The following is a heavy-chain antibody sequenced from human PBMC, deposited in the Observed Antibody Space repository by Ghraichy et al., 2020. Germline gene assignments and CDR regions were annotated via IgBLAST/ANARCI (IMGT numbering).Heavy chain of an antibody. V-gene: IGHV1-8*01. J-gene: IGHJ5*02. Sequence: ASVKVSCKASGYTFTSYDINWVRQATGQGLEWMGWMNPNSGNTGYAQKFQGRVTMTRNTSISTAYMELSSLRSEDTAVYYCAHESVGYYRLNRWFDPWGQGTLVTVSS. CDR1: GYTFTSYD. CDR3: AHESVGYYRLNRWFDP. D-gene: IGHD3-3*01. CDR2: MNPNSGNT.